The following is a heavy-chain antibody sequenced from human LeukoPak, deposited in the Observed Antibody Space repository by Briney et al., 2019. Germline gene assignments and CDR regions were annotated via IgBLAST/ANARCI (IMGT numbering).Heavy chain of an antibody. CDR3: ARADARISIFGVVIKEINWFDP. Sequence: PSETLSLTCTVSGGSISSYYWSWIRQPPGKGLEWIGYIYYSGSTNYNPSLKSRVTISVDTSKNQFSLKLSSVTAADTAVYYCARADARISIFGVVIKEINWFDPWGREPWSPSPQ. D-gene: IGHD3-3*01. CDR2: IYYSGST. CDR1: GGSISSYY. J-gene: IGHJ5*02. V-gene: IGHV4-59*01.